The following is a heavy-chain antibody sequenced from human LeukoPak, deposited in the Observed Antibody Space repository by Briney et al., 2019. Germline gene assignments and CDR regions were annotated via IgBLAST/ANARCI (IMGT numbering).Heavy chain of an antibody. D-gene: IGHD5-12*01. J-gene: IGHJ6*02. Sequence: GGSLRLSCAASKFIFSSYSMNWVRQAPGKGLEWVSYISESSSYTYHADSVKGRFTISRDNAKNSLYLQMNSLRAEDTAIYYCARDREAKARIGGMDVWGQGTTAIVS. CDR2: ISESSSYT. CDR1: KFIFSSYS. V-gene: IGHV3-21*06. CDR3: ARDREAKARIGGMDV.